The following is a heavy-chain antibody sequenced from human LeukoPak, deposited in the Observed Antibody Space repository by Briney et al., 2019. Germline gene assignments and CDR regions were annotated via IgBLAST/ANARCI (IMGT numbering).Heavy chain of an antibody. D-gene: IGHD3-22*01. CDR3: ARAYDITSSFDY. CDR1: GFSFSTYT. CDR2: ISPGSTYT. J-gene: IGHJ4*02. Sequence: GGSLRLSCAASGFSFSTYTMNWVRHAPGKGLEWVSSISPGSTYTHYTDSVKGRFTISRDNARNSLFLQMNSLRAEDTAIYYCARAYDITSSFDYWGQGTLVTVSS. V-gene: IGHV3-21*01.